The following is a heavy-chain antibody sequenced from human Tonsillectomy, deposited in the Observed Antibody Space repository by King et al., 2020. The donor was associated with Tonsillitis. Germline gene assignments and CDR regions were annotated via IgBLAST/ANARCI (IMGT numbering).Heavy chain of an antibody. Sequence: QLPESGPGLVKPSDTLSLTCTVSGGSISPYYWSWIRQPPGKGLEWIGYIYNSGNTNYNTSLKSRVTISVDTSKNQFSLKLNSVTAADTAVYYCARQNYYGMDVWGQGTTVTVSS. J-gene: IGHJ6*02. CDR1: GGSISPYY. CDR2: IYNSGNT. CDR3: ARQNYYGMDV. V-gene: IGHV4-59*08.